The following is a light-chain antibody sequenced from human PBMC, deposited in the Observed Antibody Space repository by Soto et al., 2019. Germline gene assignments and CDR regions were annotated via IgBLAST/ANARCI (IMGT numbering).Light chain of an antibody. V-gene: IGKV3-11*01. J-gene: IGKJ4*01. CDR2: DAS. CDR3: QQYFHSPPT. CDR1: QSVSSY. Sequence: EIVLTQSPATLSLSPGERATLSCRASQSVSSYLTWYQQKPGQAPRLLIYDASNRATGIPARFSGSGSGTDFTLTISSLEPEDFAVYYCQQYFHSPPTFGGGTRVEI.